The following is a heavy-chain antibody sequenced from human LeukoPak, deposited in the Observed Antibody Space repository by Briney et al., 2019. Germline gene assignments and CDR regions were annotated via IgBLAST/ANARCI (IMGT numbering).Heavy chain of an antibody. Sequence: SETLSLTCAVYGGSFSGYYWSWIRQPPGKGLEWIGEINHSGSTSYNPSLKSRVTISVDTSKNQFSLKLSSVTAADTAVYYCANPGGAGAFDIWGQGTMVTVSS. V-gene: IGHV4-34*01. CDR2: INHSGST. J-gene: IGHJ3*02. CDR1: GGSFSGYY. D-gene: IGHD1-14*01. CDR3: ANPGGAGAFDI.